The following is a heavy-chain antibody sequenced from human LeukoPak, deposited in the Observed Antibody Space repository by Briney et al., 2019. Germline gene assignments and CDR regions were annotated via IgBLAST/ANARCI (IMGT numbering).Heavy chain of an antibody. Sequence: SETLSLTCTVSGGSISSGGYYWSWIRQHPGKGLEWIGYIYYSGSTYYNPSLKSRVTISVDTSKNQFSLKLSSVTAADTAVYYCARGPYYYDSSGYYGYWGQGTLVTVSS. CDR3: ARGPYYYDSSGYYGY. CDR2: IYYSGST. D-gene: IGHD3-22*01. J-gene: IGHJ4*02. CDR1: GGSISSGGYY. V-gene: IGHV4-31*03.